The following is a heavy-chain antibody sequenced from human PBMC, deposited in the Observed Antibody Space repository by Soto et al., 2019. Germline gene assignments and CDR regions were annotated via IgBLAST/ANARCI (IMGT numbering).Heavy chain of an antibody. V-gene: IGHV5-51*01. Sequence: EVQLVQSGAEVKKPGESLKISCKGSGYSFTSYWIGWVRQMPGKGLEWMGIIYPGDSDTRYSPSFQGQVTISADKSISTAYLQWSSLKASDTAMYYCARHGHCSGGSCYSAGLGYYYYGMDVWGQGTTVTVSS. D-gene: IGHD2-15*01. J-gene: IGHJ6*02. CDR1: GYSFTSYW. CDR3: ARHGHCSGGSCYSAGLGYYYYGMDV. CDR2: IYPGDSDT.